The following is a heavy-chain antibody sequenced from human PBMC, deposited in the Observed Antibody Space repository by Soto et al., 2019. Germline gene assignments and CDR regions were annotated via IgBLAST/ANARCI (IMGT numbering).Heavy chain of an antibody. Sequence: QVQLQESGPGLVKPSQTLSLTCTVSGGSISSGGYYWSWIRQHPGKGLEWIGYIYYSGSNYYNPSLKSRVTISVDTSKNQFSLKLSSVTAADTAVYYCARATRTMVRGVIKTSYYFDYWGQGTLVTVSS. CDR3: ARATRTMVRGVIKTSYYFDY. CDR1: GGSISSGGYY. D-gene: IGHD3-10*01. V-gene: IGHV4-31*03. J-gene: IGHJ4*02. CDR2: IYYSGSN.